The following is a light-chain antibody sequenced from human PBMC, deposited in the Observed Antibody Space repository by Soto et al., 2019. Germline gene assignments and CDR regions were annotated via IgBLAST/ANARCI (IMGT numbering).Light chain of an antibody. CDR1: QSLLYNNTYNY. CDR3: MQALQSLT. J-gene: IGKJ5*01. CDR2: FGS. Sequence: DTVLTQSPLSLSVTPGEPASISCRSSQSLLYNNTYNYLDWYVQKPGQSPQLLIYFGSNRAPGVPDRFSGSGSGTDFTLKINRVEAEDVGTYYCMQALQSLTFGQGTRLEI. V-gene: IGKV2-28*01.